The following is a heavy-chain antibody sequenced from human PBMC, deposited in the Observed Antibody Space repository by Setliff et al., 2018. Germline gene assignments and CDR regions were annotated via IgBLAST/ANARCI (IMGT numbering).Heavy chain of an antibody. CDR1: GYSIRNGYY. D-gene: IGHD4-4*01. CDR3: ARARYSNFLNWFDP. CDR2: IYTSGST. V-gene: IGHV4-38-2*01. J-gene: IGHJ5*02. Sequence: PSETLSLTCGVSGYSIRNGYYWGWIRQPAGKGLEWIGRIYTSGSTNYNPSLKSRVTISVDTSKNQFSLKLSSVTAADTAVYYCARARYSNFLNWFDPWGQGTLVTVSS.